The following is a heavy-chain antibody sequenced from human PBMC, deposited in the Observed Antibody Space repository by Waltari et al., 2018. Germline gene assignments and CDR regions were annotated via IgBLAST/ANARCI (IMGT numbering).Heavy chain of an antibody. CDR3: ARAIWFGELLGGYFDY. CDR2: IAPGDSGT. Sequence: EVQLVQSGAEGKKPGESLTISCKGSGYSFTSYWIGWVRPMPGKGLEWMWIIAPGDSGTRYSPPCQGQVTISADKSISTADLQWSSLKASDTAMYYCARAIWFGELLGGYFDYWGQGTLVTVSS. D-gene: IGHD3-10*01. V-gene: IGHV5-51*01. CDR1: GYSFTSYW. J-gene: IGHJ4*02.